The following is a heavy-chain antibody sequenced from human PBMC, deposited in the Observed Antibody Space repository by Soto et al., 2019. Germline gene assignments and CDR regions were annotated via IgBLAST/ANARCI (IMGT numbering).Heavy chain of an antibody. CDR1: GGSISSYY. CDR3: ACSTVTINYYYYMDV. CDR2: IYYSGST. J-gene: IGHJ6*03. D-gene: IGHD4-4*01. V-gene: IGHV4-59*08. Sequence: KPSETLSLTCTVSGGSISSYYWSWIRQPPGKGLEWIGYIYYSGSTNYNPSLKSRVSISVDTSKNQFSLKLSSVTAADTAVYYCACSTVTINYYYYMDVWGKGTTVTVSS.